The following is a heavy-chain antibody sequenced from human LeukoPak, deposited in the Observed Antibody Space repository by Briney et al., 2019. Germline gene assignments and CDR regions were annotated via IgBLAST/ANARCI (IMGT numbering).Heavy chain of an antibody. CDR2: IYHSGST. V-gene: IGHV4-4*02. CDR1: GGSISSSNW. Sequence: SGSLSLTCAVSGGSISSSNWWSWVRQPPGKGLEWTGEIYHSGSTNYNPSLKNRVTISVDKSKNQFSLKLISVTAADTAVYYCARDHRGITMAANWFDPWGQGTLVTVSS. D-gene: IGHD3-10*01. J-gene: IGHJ5*02. CDR3: ARDHRGITMAANWFDP.